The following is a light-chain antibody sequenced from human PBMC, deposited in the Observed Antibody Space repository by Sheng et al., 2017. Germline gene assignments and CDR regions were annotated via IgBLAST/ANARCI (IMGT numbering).Light chain of an antibody. CDR3: QQYGISPYS. CDR1: QSVSSSY. Sequence: IVLTQSPGTLSLSPGERATLSCRASQSVSSSYLAWYQQKPGQAPRLLIYGASSRATGIPDRFSGSGSGTDFTLTISRLEPEDFAVYSCQQYGISPYSFGQGTKLEIK. J-gene: IGKJ2*03. V-gene: IGKV3-20*01. CDR2: GAS.